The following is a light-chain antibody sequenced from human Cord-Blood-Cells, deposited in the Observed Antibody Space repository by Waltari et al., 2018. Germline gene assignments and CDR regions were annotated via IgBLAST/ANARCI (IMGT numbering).Light chain of an antibody. J-gene: IGLJ7*01. CDR2: QDS. CDR1: QLGDKY. CDR3: QAWDSSLAV. Sequence: SYELTQPPSVSVSPGQTASITCPGDQLGDKYACWYQQKPGQSPVLVIYQDSKRPSGIPERFSGSNSGNTATLTISGTQAMDEADYYCQAWDSSLAVFGGGTQLTVL. V-gene: IGLV3-1*01.